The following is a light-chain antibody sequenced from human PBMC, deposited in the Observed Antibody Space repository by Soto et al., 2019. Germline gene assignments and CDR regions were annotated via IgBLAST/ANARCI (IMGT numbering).Light chain of an antibody. J-gene: IGKJ1*01. Sequence: DIQMTQSPSSLSASVGDRVTITCRASQSIDNYLNWYQQKPGKAPNLLIYAASTLLSGVPSRFSGRGSRTHFTRTIGSLQPEDVAAYYCQQSYSSPETFGQGTKVEIK. V-gene: IGKV1-39*01. CDR2: AAS. CDR1: QSIDNY. CDR3: QQSYSSPET.